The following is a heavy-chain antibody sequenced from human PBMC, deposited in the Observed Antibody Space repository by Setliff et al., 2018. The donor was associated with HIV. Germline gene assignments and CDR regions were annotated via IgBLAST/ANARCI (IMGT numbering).Heavy chain of an antibody. CDR1: GGSTSNYH. V-gene: IGHV4-4*07. CDR3: ARDHSGYEPDAFDI. Sequence: PSETLSLTCTVSGGSTSNYHWSWIRQPAGKGLEWIGRSYISGSTNYNPSLKSRVTMSVDTSKNQFSLKLSSVTAADTAVYYCARDHSGYEPDAFDIWGQGTMVTVS. CDR2: SYISGST. D-gene: IGHD5-12*01. J-gene: IGHJ3*02.